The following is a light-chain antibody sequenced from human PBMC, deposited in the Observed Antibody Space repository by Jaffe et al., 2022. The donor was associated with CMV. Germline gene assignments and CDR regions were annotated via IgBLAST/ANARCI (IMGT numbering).Light chain of an antibody. V-gene: IGLV6-57*04. CDR3: QSFDGSVGV. CDR1: SGSIASNY. CDR2: EDI. J-gene: IGLJ3*02. Sequence: FILTQPQSVSESPGKTVTISCTRSSGSIASNYVQWYQQRPGSAPTLVIYEDIQRPSEVPDRFSGSIDRSSDSASLSISGLKTEDEADYYCQSFDGSVGVFGGGTKLTVL.